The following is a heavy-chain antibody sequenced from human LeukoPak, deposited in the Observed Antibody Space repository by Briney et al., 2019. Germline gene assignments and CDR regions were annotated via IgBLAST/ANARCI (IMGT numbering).Heavy chain of an antibody. Sequence: GGSLRLSCSASGXTFSSYAVHWVRQAPGKGLEYVSAISSNGDSTYYADSVKGRFTISRDNSKNTLYLQMSSLRAEDTAVYYCVKGLRYYDSSDTFDYWGQGTLVTVSS. CDR2: ISSNGDST. CDR1: GXTFSSYA. V-gene: IGHV3-64D*06. J-gene: IGHJ4*02. CDR3: VKGLRYYDSSDTFDY. D-gene: IGHD3-22*01.